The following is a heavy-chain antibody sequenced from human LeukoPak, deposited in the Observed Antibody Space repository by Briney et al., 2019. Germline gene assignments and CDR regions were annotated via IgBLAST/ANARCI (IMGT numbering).Heavy chain of an antibody. CDR2: MNPNSGNT. CDR3: ARGLRFGELSRSY. CDR1: GYTFTSYD. J-gene: IGHJ4*02. Sequence: ASVKVSCKAAGYTFTSYDINWVRQATGQGLEWMGWMNPNSGNTGYAQKSQGRVTMTRNTSISTAYMELSSLRSEDTAVYYCARGLRFGELSRSYWGQGTLVTVSS. V-gene: IGHV1-8*01. D-gene: IGHD3-10*01.